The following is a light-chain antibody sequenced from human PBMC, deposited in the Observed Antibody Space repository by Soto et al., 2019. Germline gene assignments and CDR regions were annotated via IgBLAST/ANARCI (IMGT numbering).Light chain of an antibody. Sequence: QSVLTQPPSASGTPGQRVTISCSGSRSSIGSNTVNWYQHLPGSAPKLLIYSNNHRPSGVPDRFSASKAGASASLAISGLQSEDEGDYYRAAWDASLGGFYVFGSGTKVTVL. CDR3: AAWDASLGGFYV. CDR2: SNN. V-gene: IGLV1-44*01. CDR1: RSSIGSNT. J-gene: IGLJ1*01.